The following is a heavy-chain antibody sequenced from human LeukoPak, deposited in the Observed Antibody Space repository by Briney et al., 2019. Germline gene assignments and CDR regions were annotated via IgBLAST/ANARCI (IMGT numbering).Heavy chain of an antibody. V-gene: IGHV1-69-2*01. CDR3: ATEPKGYCSSTSCYTGDY. CDR2: VDPEDGKT. D-gene: IGHD2-2*02. Sequence: ASVKVSCXVSGYTFTDYYMHWVPQAPGKGLEWMGLVDPEDGKTICAEKFQGRVTITADTSTDTAYVELSSLRSEDTAVYYCATEPKGYCSSTSCYTGDYWGQGTPVTVSS. J-gene: IGHJ4*02. CDR1: GYTFTDYY.